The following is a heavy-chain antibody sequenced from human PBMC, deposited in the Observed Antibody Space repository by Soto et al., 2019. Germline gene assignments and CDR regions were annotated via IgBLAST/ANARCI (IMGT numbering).Heavy chain of an antibody. CDR1: GFSFHMYA. CDR3: AKASRTDVAFDT. J-gene: IGHJ3*02. Sequence: GGSLRLSCAASGFSFHMYAMSWVRQAPGKGLQWVSAITDDGEATYYADSVKGRFIISRDNFKNSLYLQLNSLGVDDAAVYYCAKASRTDVAFDTWGQGTVVTVSS. CDR2: ITDDGEAT. V-gene: IGHV3-23*01. D-gene: IGHD1-1*01.